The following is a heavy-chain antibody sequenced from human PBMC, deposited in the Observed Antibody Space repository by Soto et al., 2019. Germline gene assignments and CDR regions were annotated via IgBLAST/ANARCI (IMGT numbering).Heavy chain of an antibody. CDR1: GDSVSSNSAA. CDR2: TYYRSKWYN. Sequence: SPTLSLTCAISGDSVSSNSAAWNWIRQSPSRGLEWLGRTYYRSKWYNDYAVSVKSRITINPDTSKNQFSLQLNSVTPEDTAVYYCARERFSSGWSGGTGFDPWGQGTLVTVSS. J-gene: IGHJ5*02. V-gene: IGHV6-1*01. D-gene: IGHD6-19*01. CDR3: ARERFSSGWSGGTGFDP.